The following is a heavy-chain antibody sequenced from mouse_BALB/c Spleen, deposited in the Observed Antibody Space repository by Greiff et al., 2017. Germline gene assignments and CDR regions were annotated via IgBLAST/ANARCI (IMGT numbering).Heavy chain of an antibody. Sequence: EVQLVESGAELVKPGASVKLSCTASGFNIKDTYMHWVKQRPEQGLEWIGRIDPANGNTKYDPKFQGKATITADTSSNTAYLQLSSLTSEDTAVYYCARCDYYGSSYWFAYWGQGTLVTVSA. J-gene: IGHJ3*01. CDR2: IDPANGNT. D-gene: IGHD1-1*01. CDR1: GFNIKDTY. CDR3: ARCDYYGSSYWFAY. V-gene: IGHV14-3*02.